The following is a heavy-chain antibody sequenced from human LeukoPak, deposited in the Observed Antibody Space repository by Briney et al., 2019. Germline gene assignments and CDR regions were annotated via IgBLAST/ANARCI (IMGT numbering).Heavy chain of an antibody. D-gene: IGHD3-10*01. V-gene: IGHV4-34*01. CDR1: GGSFSGYY. CDR2: INHSGST. Sequence: SETLSLTCVVSGGSFSGYYWSWIRQPPGKGLERIGEINHSGSTDYKSSLKSRVTISVDTSKNQFSLKLSSVTAADTAVYYCARRSLMVRGIQDAFDIWGQGTMVTVPS. CDR3: ARRSLMVRGIQDAFDI. J-gene: IGHJ3*02.